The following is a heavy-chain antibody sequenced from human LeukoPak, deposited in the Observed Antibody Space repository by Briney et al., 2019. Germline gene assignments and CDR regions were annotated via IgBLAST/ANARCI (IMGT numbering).Heavy chain of an antibody. CDR3: ARITMVRGVMGPRWFDP. D-gene: IGHD3-10*01. Sequence: SRTLSLTCAVSGGSISSGGYSWSWIRQPPGKGLEWIGYIYHSGSTYYNPSLKSRVTISVDRSKNQFSLKLSSVTAADTAVYYCARITMVRGVMGPRWFDPWGQGTLVTVSS. CDR2: IYHSGST. CDR1: GGSISSGGYS. J-gene: IGHJ5*02. V-gene: IGHV4-30-2*01.